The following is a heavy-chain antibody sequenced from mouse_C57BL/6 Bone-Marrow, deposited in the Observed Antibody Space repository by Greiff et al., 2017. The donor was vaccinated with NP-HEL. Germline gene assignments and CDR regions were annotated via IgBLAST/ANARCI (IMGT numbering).Heavy chain of an antibody. CDR2: IRLKSDNYAT. CDR1: GFTFSNYW. J-gene: IGHJ1*03. V-gene: IGHV6-3*01. Sequence: EVKVEESGGGLVQPGGSMKLSCVASGFTFSNYWMNWVRQSPEKGLEWVAQIRLKSDNYATHYAESVKGRFTISRDDSKSSVYLQMNNLRAEDTGIYYCTGSKIRLQRGGYWDFDVWGTGTTVTVSS. D-gene: IGHD1-1*01. CDR3: TGSKIRLQRGGYWDFDV.